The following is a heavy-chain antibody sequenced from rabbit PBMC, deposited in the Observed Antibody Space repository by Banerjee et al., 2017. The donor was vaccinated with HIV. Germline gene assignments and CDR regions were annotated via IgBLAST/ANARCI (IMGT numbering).Heavy chain of an antibody. J-gene: IGHJ6*01. Sequence: QSLEESGGDLVKPGASLTLTCTASGFSFSSDYYMCWVRQAPGKGLEWNACIVGGDASATYYASWVNGRFTVSSDNAQNTVFLQMTNLTASDTATCFCTRGSAYAGAGYALWGPGTLVTVS. CDR1: GFSFSSDYY. CDR3: TRGSAYAGAGYAL. D-gene: IGHD4-2*01. V-gene: IGHV1S40*01. CDR2: IVGGDASAT.